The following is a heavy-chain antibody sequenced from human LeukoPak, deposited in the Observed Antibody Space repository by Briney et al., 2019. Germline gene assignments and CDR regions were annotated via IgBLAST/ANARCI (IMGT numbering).Heavy chain of an antibody. Sequence: SETLSLTCTVSGGSISSGDYYWSWIRQPPGKGLEWTGYIYYSGSTYYNPSLKSRVTISVDTSKNQFSLKLSSVTAADTAVYYCARGGAYGGNWAPFDYWGQGTLVTVSS. CDR3: ARGGAYGGNWAPFDY. CDR1: GGSISSGDYY. V-gene: IGHV4-30-4*08. J-gene: IGHJ4*02. CDR2: IYYSGST. D-gene: IGHD4-23*01.